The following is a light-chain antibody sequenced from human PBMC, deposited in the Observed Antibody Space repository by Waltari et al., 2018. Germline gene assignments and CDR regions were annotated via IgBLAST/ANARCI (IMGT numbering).Light chain of an antibody. CDR3: QSADSTNTYVV. CDR2: KDL. CDR1: ALPRVY. J-gene: IGLJ2*01. Sequence: SYALTQPPSVSESPGQTARITCSGDALPRVYTYWYQQRPGQAPALIIFKDLERLSGIPARFSASTSGTRSTLTISAVRAEDEAAYYCQSADSTNTYVVFGGGTKLTVL. V-gene: IGLV3-25*03.